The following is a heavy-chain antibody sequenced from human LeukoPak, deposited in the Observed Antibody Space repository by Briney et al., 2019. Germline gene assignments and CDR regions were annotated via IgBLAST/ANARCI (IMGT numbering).Heavy chain of an antibody. CDR2: IYYRGDT. Sequence: PSETLSLTCTVSGGSISSSSYYWVWIRQPPGKGLEWIGSIYYRGDTYYNPSLKSRVTISEDTSKNQFSLKLRYVTAADTAVYYCARYGYGDPLFEHWRQGTLVTVSS. J-gene: IGHJ4*02. V-gene: IGHV4-39*01. D-gene: IGHD4-17*01. CDR3: ARYGYGDPLFEH. CDR1: GGSISSSSYY.